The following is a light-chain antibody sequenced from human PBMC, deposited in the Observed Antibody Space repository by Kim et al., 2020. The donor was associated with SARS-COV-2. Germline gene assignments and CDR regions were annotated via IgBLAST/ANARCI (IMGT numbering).Light chain of an antibody. Sequence: EIIMTQSPATLSMSPGERATLSCRASQSVSSNLAWYQQKPGQAPRLLIYGASTRATGIPARFSGSGSGTEFTLTISSLQSEDFAVYYCQQYKNWPITFGQGTRLEIK. CDR1: QSVSSN. J-gene: IGKJ5*01. CDR2: GAS. V-gene: IGKV3-15*01. CDR3: QQYKNWPIT.